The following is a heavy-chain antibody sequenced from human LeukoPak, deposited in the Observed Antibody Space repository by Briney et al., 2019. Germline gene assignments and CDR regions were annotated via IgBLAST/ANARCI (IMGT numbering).Heavy chain of an antibody. CDR2: ISGSGGST. J-gene: IGHJ4*02. V-gene: IGHV3-23*01. Sequence: PGGSLRLSCAASGFIFSSYAMSWLRQAPGKRLEWVSAISGSGGSTYYADSVKGRFAISRDNSKNTLYLQMDSLRAEDTAVYYCAKEIPSIAAAEDWGQGTLVTVSS. CDR1: GFIFSSYA. D-gene: IGHD6-13*01. CDR3: AKEIPSIAAAED.